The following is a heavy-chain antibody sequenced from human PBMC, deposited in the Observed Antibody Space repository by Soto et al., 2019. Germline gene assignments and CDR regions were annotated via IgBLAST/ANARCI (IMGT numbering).Heavy chain of an antibody. V-gene: IGHV4-30-4*01. CDR1: GGSISSGDYY. CDR3: AREDVGSGWSSFDY. D-gene: IGHD6-19*01. Sequence: PSETLSLTCTVSGGSISSGDYYWSWIRQPPGKGLEWIGYIYYSGSTYYNPSLKSRVTISVDTSKNQFSLKLSSVTAADTAVYYCAREDVGSGWSSFDYWGQGTLVTVSS. CDR2: IYYSGST. J-gene: IGHJ4*02.